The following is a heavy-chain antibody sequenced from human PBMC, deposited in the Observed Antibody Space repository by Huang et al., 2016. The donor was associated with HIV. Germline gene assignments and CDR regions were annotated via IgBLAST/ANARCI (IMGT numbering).Heavy chain of an antibody. CDR3: TTESESSGWTMDHDAFDI. D-gene: IGHD6-19*01. Sequence: EVQLVESGGGLVKPGGSLRLSCAASGFTFSNAWMGWVRQAPGKGLEGVGRIKSKTDGGTTDYAAPVKGRFTISRDDSKNTLYLQMNSLKTEDTAVYYCTTESESSGWTMDHDAFDIWGQGTMVTVSS. CDR1: GFTFSNAW. V-gene: IGHV3-15*01. CDR2: IKSKTDGGTT. J-gene: IGHJ3*02.